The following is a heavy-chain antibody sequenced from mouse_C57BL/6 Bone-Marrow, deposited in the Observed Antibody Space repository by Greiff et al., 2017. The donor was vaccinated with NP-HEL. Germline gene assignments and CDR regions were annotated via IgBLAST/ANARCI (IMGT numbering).Heavy chain of an antibody. CDR3: TTSDYYGSSTRYFDV. CDR2: IDPENGDT. D-gene: IGHD1-1*01. V-gene: IGHV14-4*01. CDR1: GFNIKDDY. J-gene: IGHJ1*03. Sequence: VQLQQSGAELVRPGASVKLSCTASGFNIKDDYMHWVKQRPEQGLEWIGWIDPENGDTEYASKFPGKATITADTSSNTAYLQLSSLTSEDTAVYYCTTSDYYGSSTRYFDVWGTGTTVTVSS.